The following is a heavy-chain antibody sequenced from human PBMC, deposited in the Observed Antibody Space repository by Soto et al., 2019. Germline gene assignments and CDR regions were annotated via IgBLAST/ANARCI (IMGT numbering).Heavy chain of an antibody. J-gene: IGHJ4*02. V-gene: IGHV1-2*02. D-gene: IGHD6-19*01. CDR3: ATSSDWSPLLDY. CDR1: SYTFTGYY. Sequence: ASVKVSCKASSYTFTGYYLHWVRQAPGQGLEWMGWINPNGGGTIYAQKFQGRLTMTRDTSITTVYMELSRLRSDDTAFYYCATSSDWSPLLDYWGRGTLVTVSS. CDR2: INPNGGGT.